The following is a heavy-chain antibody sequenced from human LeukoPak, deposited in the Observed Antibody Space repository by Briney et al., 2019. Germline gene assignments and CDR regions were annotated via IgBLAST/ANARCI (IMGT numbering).Heavy chain of an antibody. Sequence: GRSLRLSCAASGFTFDDYAMHWVRQAPGKGLEWVSGISWNSGSIGYADSVKGRFTISRDNAKNSLYLQMNSLRAEDTALYYCAKDTAGAYSSSSTFDYWGQGTLVTVSS. CDR1: GFTFDDYA. D-gene: IGHD6-6*01. J-gene: IGHJ4*02. CDR3: AKDTAGAYSSSSTFDY. V-gene: IGHV3-9*01. CDR2: ISWNSGSI.